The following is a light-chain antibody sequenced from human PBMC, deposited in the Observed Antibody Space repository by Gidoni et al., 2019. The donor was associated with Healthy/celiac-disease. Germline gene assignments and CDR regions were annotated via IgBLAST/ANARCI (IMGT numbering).Light chain of an antibody. CDR1: QSISSW. Sequence: EIQLNQSPSTLSASVGDRVTITCRASQSISSWLTWYQQKPGKAPKLLIYDASSLESGVPSRFSGSGSGTEFTLTISSLQPDDFATYYCQQYDSYPLTFGPGTKVDI. CDR2: DAS. J-gene: IGKJ3*01. V-gene: IGKV1-5*01. CDR3: QQYDSYPLT.